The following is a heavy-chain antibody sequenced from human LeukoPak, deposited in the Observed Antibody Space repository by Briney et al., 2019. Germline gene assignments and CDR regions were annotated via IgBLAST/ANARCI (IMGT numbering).Heavy chain of an antibody. J-gene: IGHJ4*02. CDR3: ARGSGYSYGYVFDY. V-gene: IGHV3-13*01. CDR1: GFTFSSYD. D-gene: IGHD5-18*01. Sequence: PGGSLRLSCAASGFTFSSYDMHWVRQATGKGLEWVSAIGTAVDTYYPGSVKGRFTIPRQKSKKTSYLPINRLRAGYTAVQYVARGSGYSYGYVFDYWGQGTLVTVSS. CDR2: IGTAVDT.